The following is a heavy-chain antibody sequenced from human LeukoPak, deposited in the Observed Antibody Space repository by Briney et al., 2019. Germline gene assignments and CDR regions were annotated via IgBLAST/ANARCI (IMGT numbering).Heavy chain of an antibody. Sequence: SVKVPCKASGGTFSSYAISWVRQAPGQGLEWMGGIIPIFGTANYAQKFQGRVTITADKSTSTAYMELSSLRSEDTAVYYCARVSFTMVRGVIISGPTWFAPWGQGTLVTVSS. V-gene: IGHV1-69*06. J-gene: IGHJ5*02. CDR3: ARVSFTMVRGVIISGPTWFAP. D-gene: IGHD3-10*01. CDR1: GGTFSSYA. CDR2: IIPIFGTA.